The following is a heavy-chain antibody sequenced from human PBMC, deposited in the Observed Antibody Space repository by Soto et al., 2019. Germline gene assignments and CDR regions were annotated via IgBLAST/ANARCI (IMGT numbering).Heavy chain of an antibody. V-gene: IGHV3-30*18. CDR2: ISYDGNDK. CDR3: AKEGEYSGSTIFDY. J-gene: IGHJ4*02. Sequence: QVQLVESGGGVVQPGRSLRLSCAASGFTFSSYGMHWVRQAPGKGLEWVAVISYDGNDKYYADSVKGRFTISRDNSKNTLYRQMNSLRAEDTAVYYCAKEGEYSGSTIFDYWGQGTLVTVSS. D-gene: IGHD1-26*01. CDR1: GFTFSSYG.